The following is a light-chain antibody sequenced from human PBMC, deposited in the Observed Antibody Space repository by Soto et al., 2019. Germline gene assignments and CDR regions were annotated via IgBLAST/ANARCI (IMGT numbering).Light chain of an antibody. CDR1: SSNIGSNT. CDR2: SNN. CDR3: AAWDDSLNGHVV. Sequence: QSVLTQPPSASGTPGQRVTISCSGSSSNIGSNTVNWYQQLPGTAPKLLIYSNNQRPSWVPDRFSGSKSGTSASLAISGLQSEDEADYYCAAWDDSLNGHVVFGGGTQLTVL. J-gene: IGLJ2*01. V-gene: IGLV1-44*01.